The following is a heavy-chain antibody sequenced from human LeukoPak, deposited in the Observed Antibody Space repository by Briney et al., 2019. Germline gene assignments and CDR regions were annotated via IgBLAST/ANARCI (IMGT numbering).Heavy chain of an antibody. J-gene: IGHJ5*02. D-gene: IGHD6-19*01. V-gene: IGHV5-10-1*01. CDR2: IDPSDSYT. Sequence: GESLKISCKGSGYSFTSYWISWVRQMPGKGLEWMGRIDPSDSYTNYSPSFQGHVTISADKSISTAYLQWSSLKASDTAMYYCARHGGYSSGWGSFEFGPWGQGTLVTVSS. CDR3: ARHGGYSSGWGSFEFGP. CDR1: GYSFTSYW.